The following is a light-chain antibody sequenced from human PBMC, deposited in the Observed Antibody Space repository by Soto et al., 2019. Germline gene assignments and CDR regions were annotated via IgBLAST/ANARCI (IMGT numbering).Light chain of an antibody. CDR1: QTISSY. CDR2: YAS. CDR3: QQSQRTLS. J-gene: IGKJ4*01. V-gene: IGKV1-39*01. Sequence: DIQMTQSPSSLSASVGDSVTITCRASQTISSYLSWYQQKPGEAPKLLIYYASNLQSGVPSRFSGRGFGTDFSLTINYLQPEDFGTYYCQQSQRTLSFGGGTKVEIK.